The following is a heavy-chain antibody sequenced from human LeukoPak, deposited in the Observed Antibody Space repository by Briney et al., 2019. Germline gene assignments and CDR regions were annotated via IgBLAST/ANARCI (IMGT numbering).Heavy chain of an antibody. CDR1: GYTFTNSY. CDR2: ISSDGGNT. Sequence: GASVKVSCKASGYTFTNSYIHWVRQAPGQVLEWMGLISSDGGNTNYAQNFQGRVTLTRDTSTSTVYMELSSLRSEDTAIYYCARIRDGYNDAYDIWGQGTVVTVPS. J-gene: IGHJ3*02. D-gene: IGHD5-24*01. CDR3: ARIRDGYNDAYDI. V-gene: IGHV1-46*01.